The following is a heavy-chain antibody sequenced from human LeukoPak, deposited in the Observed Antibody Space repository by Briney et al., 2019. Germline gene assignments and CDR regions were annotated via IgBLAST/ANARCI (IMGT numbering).Heavy chain of an antibody. D-gene: IGHD2-15*01. Sequence: PGGSLRLSCAASGFTFSGSAMHWVRQASGKGLEWVGRIRSKANSYATAYAASVKGRFTISRDDSKNTAYLQMDSLKTEDTAVYYCIPLGYCSGGSCCDYFDYWGQGTLVTVSS. J-gene: IGHJ4*02. V-gene: IGHV3-73*01. CDR2: IRSKANSYAT. CDR1: GFTFSGSA. CDR3: IPLGYCSGGSCCDYFDY.